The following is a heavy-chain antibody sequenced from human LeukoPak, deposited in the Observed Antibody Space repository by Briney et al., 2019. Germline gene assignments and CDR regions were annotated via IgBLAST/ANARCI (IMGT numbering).Heavy chain of an antibody. CDR1: GYTFTGYY. J-gene: IGHJ4*02. V-gene: IGHV1-2*02. CDR3: ARLAQDYPYYFDY. D-gene: IGHD4-11*01. CDR2: INPNSGGT. Sequence: ASVKVSCKASGYTFTGYYMHWVRQAPGQGLEWMGWINPNSGGTNYAQKFQGRVTMTRDTSISTAYMELSRLRSDDTAVYYCARLAQDYPYYFDYWGQGTLVTVSS.